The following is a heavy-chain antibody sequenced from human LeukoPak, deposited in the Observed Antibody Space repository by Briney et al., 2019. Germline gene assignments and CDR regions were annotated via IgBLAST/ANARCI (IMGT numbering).Heavy chain of an antibody. CDR1: GFTFSIYD. J-gene: IGHJ6*02. Sequence: GGSLRLSCAASGFTFSIYDMSWVRQAPGKGLEWVSSIYGNGRSTYYADSVKGRFTISRDNSKNTVFLQMNSLRAEDTAVYYCARLYGGHGSYYYYGMDVWGQGTTVTVSS. V-gene: IGHV3-23*01. CDR3: ARLYGGHGSYYYYGMDV. CDR2: IYGNGRST. D-gene: IGHD5-12*01.